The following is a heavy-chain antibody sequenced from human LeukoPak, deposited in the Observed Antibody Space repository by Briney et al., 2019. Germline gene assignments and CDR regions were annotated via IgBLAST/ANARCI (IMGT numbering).Heavy chain of an antibody. D-gene: IGHD6-25*01. V-gene: IGHV3-7*01. CDR2: INQGGSVK. CDR3: AREGRLGKSFDY. J-gene: IGHJ4*02. CDR1: GFTFRSYW. Sequence: PGGSLRLSCAASGFTFRSYWMSWVRQAPGKGLEWVANINQGGSVKYYVDSVKGRFTISRDDAKNSLYLQMNSLRAEDTAVYYCAREGRLGKSFDYWGQGTLVTVSS.